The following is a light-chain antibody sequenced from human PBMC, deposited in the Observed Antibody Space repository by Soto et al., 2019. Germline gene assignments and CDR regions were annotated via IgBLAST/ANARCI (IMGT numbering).Light chain of an antibody. CDR2: EVS. CDR3: SSYTTSSTRV. CDR1: SSDVGAYDF. Sequence: QSVVAQPASVSGSPGQSITIYCTGTSSDVGAYDFVSWYQQHPDKAPKLMIFEVSNRPSGVSDRFSGSKSVNTATLTISGLQAEDEADYYCSSYTTSSTRVFGTGTKVTVL. V-gene: IGLV2-14*03. J-gene: IGLJ1*01.